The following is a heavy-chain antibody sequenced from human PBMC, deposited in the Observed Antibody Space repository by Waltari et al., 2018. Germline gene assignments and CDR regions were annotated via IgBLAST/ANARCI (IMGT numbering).Heavy chain of an antibody. J-gene: IGHJ4*02. V-gene: IGHV3-23*03. CDR2: IYSGGST. Sequence: EVQLLESGGGLVQPGGSLRLSCAASGFTFRGYAMSWGSQAPGKGLEWDSVIYSGGSTYYADSVKGRFTISRYNAKNTLYLQMNSRRAEDTAVYYCAKGEYLGYWGQGTLVTVSS. D-gene: IGHD2-2*01. CDR1: GFTFRGYA. CDR3: AKGEYLGY.